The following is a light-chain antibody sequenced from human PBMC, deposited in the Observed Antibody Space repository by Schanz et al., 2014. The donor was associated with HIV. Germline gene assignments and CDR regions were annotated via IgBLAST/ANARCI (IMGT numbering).Light chain of an antibody. CDR1: QTIISS. CDR3: QQYNNWPLFT. V-gene: IGKV3D-15*01. CDR2: GAF. J-gene: IGKJ3*01. Sequence: EIVLTQSPGTLSLSPGERATLSCRASQTIISSFLAWYQQKPGQAPRLLIYGAFSRATGIPARFSGKGSGTEFTLTISSLQSEDFAVYYCQQYNNWPLFTFGPGTKVDI.